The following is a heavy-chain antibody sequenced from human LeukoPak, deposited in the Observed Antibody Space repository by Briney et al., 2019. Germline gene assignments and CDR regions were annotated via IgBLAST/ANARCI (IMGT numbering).Heavy chain of an antibody. J-gene: IGHJ3*01. CDR2: IRYDGSNK. Sequence: GGSLRLSCAASGFTFSSYGMHWVRQAPGKGLEWVAFIRYDGSNKYYADSVKGRFTISRDNSKNTLYLQMNSLRAEDTAVYYCAKSRAPTADPDAFDVWGQGTMVTISS. CDR1: GFTFSSYG. CDR3: AKSRAPTADPDAFDV. V-gene: IGHV3-30*02. D-gene: IGHD1-14*01.